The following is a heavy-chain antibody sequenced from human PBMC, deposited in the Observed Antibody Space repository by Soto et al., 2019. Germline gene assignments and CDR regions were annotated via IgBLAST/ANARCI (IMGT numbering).Heavy chain of an antibody. CDR3: ARDYYKNNWENGYYYYAMDV. V-gene: IGHV3-21*01. J-gene: IGHJ6*02. Sequence: GGSLRLSCAASGFIFSSYTMNWVRQAPGKGLEWVSSISSSSTYIYYADSVKGRFTISRDNAKNSLYLQMNSLRAEDTAVFYCARDYYKNNWENGYYYYAMDVWGQGTPVTVYS. D-gene: IGHD3-3*01. CDR1: GFIFSSYT. CDR2: ISSSSTYI.